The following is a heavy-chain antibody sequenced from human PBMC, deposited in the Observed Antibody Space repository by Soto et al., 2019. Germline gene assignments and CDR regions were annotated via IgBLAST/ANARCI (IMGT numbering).Heavy chain of an antibody. CDR3: RRDFDY. D-gene: IGHD6-6*01. CDR1: GASISNYY. V-gene: IGHV4-4*07. J-gene: IGHJ4*02. CDR2: MSTSGTT. Sequence: PSDTLSLTCTVSGASISNYYWSWIRQPAGKGLEWIGRMSTSGTTNYTPSLKSRVTMSIDTSKSQFSLMLNSVTAADTAVYYCRRDFDYWGQGTLVTVSS.